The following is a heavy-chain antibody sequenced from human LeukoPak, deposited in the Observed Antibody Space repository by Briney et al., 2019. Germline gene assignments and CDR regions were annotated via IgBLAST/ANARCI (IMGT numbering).Heavy chain of an antibody. CDR1: GFTFDDYA. CDR3: AKGILAWLRADDAFDI. Sequence: GGSLRLSCAASGFTFDDYAMPWVRQAPGKGLEWVSGISWNSGSIGYADSVKGRFTISRDNAKNSLYLQMNSLRAEDTALYYCAKGILAWLRADDAFDIWGQGTMVTVSS. D-gene: IGHD5-12*01. J-gene: IGHJ3*02. CDR2: ISWNSGSI. V-gene: IGHV3-9*01.